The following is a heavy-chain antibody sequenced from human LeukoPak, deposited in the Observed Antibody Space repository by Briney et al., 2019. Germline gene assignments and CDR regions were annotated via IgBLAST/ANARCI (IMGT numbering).Heavy chain of an antibody. Sequence: HPSETLSLTCTVSGGSISSRDFYWGWIRQPPGKGLEWIAYIHYTGSAYYNPSLKSRVSISVDTSKNKLSLKLTSVTAADTAVYYCARVAVAGTPFDFWGQGTLVTVSS. CDR1: GGSISSRDFY. D-gene: IGHD6-19*01. J-gene: IGHJ4*02. CDR3: ARVAVAGTPFDF. V-gene: IGHV4-30-4*01. CDR2: IHYTGSA.